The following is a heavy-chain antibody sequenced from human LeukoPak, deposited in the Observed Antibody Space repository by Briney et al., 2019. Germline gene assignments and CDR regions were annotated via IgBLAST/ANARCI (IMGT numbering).Heavy chain of an antibody. CDR1: GGSISSYY. V-gene: IGHV4-59*08. CDR2: IYYSGST. J-gene: IGHJ3*02. D-gene: IGHD3-10*02. CDR3: ARHVRGDAFDI. Sequence: PSETLSLTCTVSGGSISSYYWSWIRQPPGKGLEWIGYIYYSGSTNYNPSLKSRVTISVDTSKNQFSLKLSSVTAADTAVYYCARHVRGDAFDIWGQGTMVTVSS.